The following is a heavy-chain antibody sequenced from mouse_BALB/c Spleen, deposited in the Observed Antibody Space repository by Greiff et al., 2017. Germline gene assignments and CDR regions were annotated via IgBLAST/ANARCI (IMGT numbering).Heavy chain of an antibody. Sequence: EVNVVESGGGLVQPGGSLKLSCAASGFTFSSYTMSWVRQTPEKRLEWVAYISNGGGSTYYPDTVKGRFTISRDNAKNTLYLQMSSLKSEDTAMYYCARHEGDGYYTYWGQGTLVTVSA. J-gene: IGHJ3*01. V-gene: IGHV5-12-2*01. CDR2: ISNGGGST. CDR1: GFTFSSYT. CDR3: ARHEGDGYYTY. D-gene: IGHD2-3*01.